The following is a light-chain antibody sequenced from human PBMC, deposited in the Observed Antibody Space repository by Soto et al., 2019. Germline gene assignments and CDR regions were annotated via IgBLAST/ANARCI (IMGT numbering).Light chain of an antibody. CDR3: QQYNSYPT. CDR1: QSISSW. CDR2: DAS. Sequence: GDRVTITCRASQSISSWSAWYQQKPGKATKLLIYDASSLESGVPSRFSGSGSGTEFTLTISSLQPDDFATYYCQQYNSYPTFGQGTKVEI. V-gene: IGKV1-5*01. J-gene: IGKJ1*01.